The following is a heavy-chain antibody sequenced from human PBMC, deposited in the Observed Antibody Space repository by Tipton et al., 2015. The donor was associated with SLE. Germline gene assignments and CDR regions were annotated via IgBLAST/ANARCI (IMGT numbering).Heavy chain of an antibody. D-gene: IGHD5-18*01. CDR1: GGSIGSGGYY. J-gene: IGHJ4*02. CDR3: ARTRGYSYGLFDY. V-gene: IGHV4-31*03. CDR2: IYYSGST. Sequence: TLSLTCTVSGGSIGSGGYYWSWIRQHPGKGLEWIGYIYYSGSTYYNPSLKSRVTISVDTSKNQFSLKLSSVTAADTAVYYCARTRGYSYGLFDYWGQGTLVTVSS.